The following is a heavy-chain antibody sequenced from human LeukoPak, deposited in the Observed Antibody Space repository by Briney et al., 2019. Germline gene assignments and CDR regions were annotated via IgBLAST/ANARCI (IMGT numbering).Heavy chain of an antibody. V-gene: IGHV4-34*01. J-gene: IGHJ4*02. CDR3: ARQSIAVAGKLDY. Sequence: SETLSLTFAVYGGSFSGYYWSWIRQPPGKGLEWIGEINHSGSTNYNPSLKSRVTTSVDTSKNQFSLKLSSVTAADTAVYYCARQSIAVAGKLDYWGQGTLVTVSS. D-gene: IGHD6-19*01. CDR1: GGSFSGYY. CDR2: INHSGST.